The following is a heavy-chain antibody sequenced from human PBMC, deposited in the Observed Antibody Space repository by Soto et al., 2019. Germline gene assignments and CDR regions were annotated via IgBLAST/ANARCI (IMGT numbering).Heavy chain of an antibody. CDR3: AMLGGWSGGSSGMDV. D-gene: IGHD6-19*01. Sequence: EVQLVESGGGLVQPGGSLRLSCAASGLIFSDYHMDWVRQAPGQGLEWVGRIRRKANSYTTEYVSSVKCRFTLSRDDSTTSLYFPMNSLKSEDTAVYYCAMLGGWSGGSSGMDVWGQGTTVTVSS. CDR2: IRRKANSYTT. J-gene: IGHJ6*02. V-gene: IGHV3-72*01. CDR1: GLIFSDYH.